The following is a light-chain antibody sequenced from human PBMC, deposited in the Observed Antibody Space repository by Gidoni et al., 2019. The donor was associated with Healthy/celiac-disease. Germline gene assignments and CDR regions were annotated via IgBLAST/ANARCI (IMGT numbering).Light chain of an antibody. CDR2: GKN. J-gene: IGLJ1*01. Sequence: SSDLTQDPPVSVALGQTVRITCQGDSLRSYYASWYQQKPGQAPVLVIYGKNNRPSGIPDRCSGSSSGNTASLTITGAQAEDEADYYCNSRDSSGNHYVFGTGTKVTVL. CDR1: SLRSYY. CDR3: NSRDSSGNHYV. V-gene: IGLV3-19*01.